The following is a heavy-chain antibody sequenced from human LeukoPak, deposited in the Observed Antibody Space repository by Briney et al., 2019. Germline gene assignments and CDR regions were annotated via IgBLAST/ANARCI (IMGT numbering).Heavy chain of an antibody. CDR3: ARGDFRGGYRLIDY. D-gene: IGHD3-3*01. CDR1: GGSFSGYY. Sequence: PSETLSLTCAVYGGSFSGYYWSWIRQPPGKGLEWIGEMNHSGSTNYNPSLKSRVTISVDTSKNQFSLKLSSVTAADTAVYYCARGDFRGGYRLIDYWGQGTLVTVSS. CDR2: MNHSGST. J-gene: IGHJ4*02. V-gene: IGHV4-34*01.